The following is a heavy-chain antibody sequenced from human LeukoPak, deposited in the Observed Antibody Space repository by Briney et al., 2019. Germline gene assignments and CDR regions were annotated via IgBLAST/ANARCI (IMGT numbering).Heavy chain of an antibody. CDR1: GFTFSSYA. CDR2: ISGSGGST. V-gene: IGHV3-23*01. D-gene: IGHD1-26*01. CDR3: AKATFSSGSYFYFDY. Sequence: GGSLRLSCAASGFTFSSYAMSWVRQAPGKGLEWVSAISGSGGSTYYADSVKGRFTISRDNSKNTLYLQMNSLRAEDTAVYYCAKATFSSGSYFYFDYWGQGTLVTVSS. J-gene: IGHJ4*02.